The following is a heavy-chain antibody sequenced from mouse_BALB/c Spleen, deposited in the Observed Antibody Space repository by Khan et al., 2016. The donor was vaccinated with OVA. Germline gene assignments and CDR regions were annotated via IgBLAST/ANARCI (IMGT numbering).Heavy chain of an antibody. J-gene: IGHJ2*01. V-gene: IGHV3-2*02. CDR2: ISYSGST. CDR1: GYSITSGYG. D-gene: IGHD1-2*01. CDR3: ARTARIKY. Sequence: DVKLQESGPGLVKPSQSLSLTCTVTGYSITSGYGWNWIRQFPGNKLEWMGYISYSGSTNYNPSLKSRISITRDTSKNQFFLQLNSVTTEDTATYYCARTARIKYWGQGTTLTLSA.